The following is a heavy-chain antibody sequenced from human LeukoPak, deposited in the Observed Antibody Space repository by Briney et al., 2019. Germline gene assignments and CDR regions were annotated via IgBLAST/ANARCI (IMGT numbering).Heavy chain of an antibody. CDR3: AREYCSSTSCYSEYFQH. V-gene: IGHV3-30*02. CDR1: GFTFSSYG. J-gene: IGHJ1*01. Sequence: GGSLRLSCAASGFTFSSYGMHWVRQAPGKGLEWVAFIRYDGSNKYYADSVKGRFTISRDNSKNTLYLQMNSLRAEDTAVYYCAREYCSSTSCYSEYFQHWGQGTLVTVSS. CDR2: IRYDGSNK. D-gene: IGHD2-2*02.